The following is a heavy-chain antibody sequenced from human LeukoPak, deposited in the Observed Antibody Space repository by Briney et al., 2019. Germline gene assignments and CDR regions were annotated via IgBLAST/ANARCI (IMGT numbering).Heavy chain of an antibody. Sequence: SVKVSCKASGGTFSSYAISWVRQAPGQGLEWMGGIIPIFGTANYAQKFQGRVTITTDESTSTAYMELSSLRSEDTAVYYCARGPYGGHPKTTLDYWGQGTLVTVSS. D-gene: IGHD4-23*01. CDR1: GGTFSSYA. CDR2: IIPIFGTA. J-gene: IGHJ4*02. CDR3: ARGPYGGHPKTTLDY. V-gene: IGHV1-69*05.